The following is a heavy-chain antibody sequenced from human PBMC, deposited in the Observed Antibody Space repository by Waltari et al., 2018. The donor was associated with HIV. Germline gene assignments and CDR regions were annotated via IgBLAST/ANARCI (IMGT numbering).Heavy chain of an antibody. CDR1: GFTVRNYG. Sequence: QVQLVESGGGVVQPGRSLRLSCAASGFTVRNYGMHWVRQAPGKGLGGVAVVWQEGSNKYYGDSVKGRFTISRDNAKNTLELQMNSLRAEDTAVYYCARDVQGYCAGERCFYGMDVWGQGTTVTVSS. CDR3: ARDVQGYCAGERCFYGMDV. D-gene: IGHD2-8*02. V-gene: IGHV3-33*01. CDR2: VWQEGSNK. J-gene: IGHJ6*02.